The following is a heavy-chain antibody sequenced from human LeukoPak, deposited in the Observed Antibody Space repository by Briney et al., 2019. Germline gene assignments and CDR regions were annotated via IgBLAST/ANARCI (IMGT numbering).Heavy chain of an antibody. D-gene: IGHD1-26*01. V-gene: IGHV3-21*01. J-gene: IGHJ6*03. CDR3: ARDPYSGSYGNYYYYFMDV. Sequence: GGSLRLSCAASGFTFSSYEMNWVRQAPGKGLEWVSSITSGGSYIYYADSVKGRFTISRDNTKNSLYLQMNSLRAEDTAVYYCARDPYSGSYGNYYYYFMDVWGKGTTVTISS. CDR2: ITSGGSYI. CDR1: GFTFSSYE.